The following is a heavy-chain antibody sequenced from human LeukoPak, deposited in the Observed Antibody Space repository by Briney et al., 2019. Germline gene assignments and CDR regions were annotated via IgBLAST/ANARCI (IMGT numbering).Heavy chain of an antibody. J-gene: IGHJ6*04. D-gene: IGHD2-2*01. CDR3: ARVVVPAAEDYYYYYGMDV. Sequence: PGGSLRLSCAASGFTFSSYEMNWVRQAPGKGLEWVSYISSSGSTIYYADSVKGRFTISRDNAKNSLYLQMNSLGAEDTAVYYCARVVVPAAEDYYYYYGMDVWGKGTTVTVSS. CDR1: GFTFSSYE. CDR2: ISSSGSTI. V-gene: IGHV3-48*03.